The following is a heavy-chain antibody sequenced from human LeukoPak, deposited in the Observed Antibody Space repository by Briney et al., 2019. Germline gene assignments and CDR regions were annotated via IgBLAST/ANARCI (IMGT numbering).Heavy chain of an antibody. CDR3: ARSITPTVSVNYYYMDV. CDR2: IYYSGST. Sequence: SQTLSLTCTVSGGSISSGGYYWSWIRQHPGKGLEWIGYIYYSGSTYYNPSLKSRVTISVDTSKNQFSLKLSSVTAADTAVYYWARSITPTVSVNYYYMDVWGKGTTVTVSS. J-gene: IGHJ6*03. D-gene: IGHD4-17*01. V-gene: IGHV4-31*03. CDR1: GGSISSGGYY.